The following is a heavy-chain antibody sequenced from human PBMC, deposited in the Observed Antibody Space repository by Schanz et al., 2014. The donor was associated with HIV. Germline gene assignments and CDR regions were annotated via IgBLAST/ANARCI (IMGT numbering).Heavy chain of an antibody. J-gene: IGHJ6*02. V-gene: IGHV1-69*01. CDR1: GGTFSTYA. D-gene: IGHD2-21*02. CDR2: IVPIFGTT. Sequence: QVQLVQSGAEVKKPGSSVKVSCKTLGGTFSTYAVSWVRQAPGQGLEWMGGIVPIFGTTNYAQRFQGRVSITADESTSTAYMELSGLRSEDTAVYYCARGYCGADCSHFYYYGTDVWGQGTTVTVSS. CDR3: ARGYCGADCSHFYYYGTDV.